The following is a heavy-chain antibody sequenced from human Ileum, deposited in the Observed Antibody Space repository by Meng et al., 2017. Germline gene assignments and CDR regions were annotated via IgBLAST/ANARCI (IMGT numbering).Heavy chain of an antibody. CDR2: INTNSGNP. D-gene: IGHD3-10*01. CDR3: ARRDNQGPGFGVDY. J-gene: IGHJ4*02. V-gene: IGHV7-4-1*02. Sequence: SGSEFKKPGAFVKVSRKASGYTFTTYAMNWVRQAPGQGLEWMGWINTNSGNPTYAQGFTGRFVFSLDTSVSTAYLQISSLKAEDTAVYYCARRDNQGPGFGVDYWGQGTLVTVSS. CDR1: GYTFTTYA.